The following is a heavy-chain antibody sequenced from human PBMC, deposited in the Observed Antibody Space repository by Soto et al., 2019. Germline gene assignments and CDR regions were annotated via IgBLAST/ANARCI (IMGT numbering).Heavy chain of an antibody. CDR3: ARHETLRDVYDY. CDR1: GGSISSDY. J-gene: IGHJ4*02. D-gene: IGHD5-12*01. V-gene: IGHV4-59*08. CDR2: IYYNVNT. Sequence: SETLSLTCTVSGGSISSDYWSWNRQPPGKGLEWIGYIYYNVNTNYNPSLKSRVTISVDTSKNQFSLKLSSVTAADTAVYYCARHETLRDVYDYWGQGTLVTVSS.